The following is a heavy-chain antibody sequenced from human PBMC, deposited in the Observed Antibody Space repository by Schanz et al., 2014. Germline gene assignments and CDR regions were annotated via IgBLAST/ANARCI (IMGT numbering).Heavy chain of an antibody. CDR3: ARGRSTGAFDI. CDR1: GYTFTSYY. CDR2: INPSVGNT. V-gene: IGHV1-46*03. J-gene: IGHJ3*02. Sequence: QVQLVQSGAEVKKPGASVKVSCEASGYTFTSYYIHWFRQAPGQGLEWMGLINPSVGNTNYAQKFRGRVTMTRDTSTSTVYMELSSLRSEDTAVYFCARGRSTGAFDIWGQGTMVTVSS.